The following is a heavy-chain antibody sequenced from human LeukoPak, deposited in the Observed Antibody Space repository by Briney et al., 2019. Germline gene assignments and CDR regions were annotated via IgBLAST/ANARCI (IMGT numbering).Heavy chain of an antibody. D-gene: IGHD3-16*02. CDR3: AREVLYVWGSYRYYGMDV. J-gene: IGHJ6*02. Sequence: ASVKVSCKASGYTFTCYGISWVRQAPGQGLEWMGWISAYNGNTNYAQKLQGRVTMTTDTSTSTAYMELRSLRSDDTAVYYCAREVLYVWGSYRYYGMDVWGQGTTVTVSS. CDR1: GYTFTCYG. CDR2: ISAYNGNT. V-gene: IGHV1-18*01.